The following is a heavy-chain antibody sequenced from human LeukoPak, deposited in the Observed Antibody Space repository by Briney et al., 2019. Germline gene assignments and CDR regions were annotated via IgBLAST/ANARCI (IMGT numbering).Heavy chain of an antibody. CDR1: GGSFSGYY. CDR3: ASLNDYNYYYGMDV. V-gene: IGHV4-34*01. Sequence: SETLSLTCAVYGGSFSGYYWSWIRQPPGKGLEWIGEINHSGSTNYNPSLKSRVTISVDTSTNQFSLKLSSVTAADTAVYYCASLNDYNYYYGMDVWGQGTTVTVSS. J-gene: IGHJ6*02. CDR2: INHSGST.